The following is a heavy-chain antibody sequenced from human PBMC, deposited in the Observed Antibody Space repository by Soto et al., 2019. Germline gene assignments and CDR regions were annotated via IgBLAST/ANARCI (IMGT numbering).Heavy chain of an antibody. CDR1: GYTLTELS. V-gene: IGHV1-24*01. J-gene: IGHJ4*02. CDR3: ATRSKDIVVVVAAISPYYFDY. D-gene: IGHD2-15*01. CDR2: FDPEDGET. Sequence: GASVKVSCKVSGYTLTELSMHWVRQAPGKGLEWMGGFDPEDGETIYAQKFQGRVTMTEDTSTDTAYMELSSLRSEDTAVYYCATRSKDIVVVVAAISPYYFDYWGQGTLVTVSS.